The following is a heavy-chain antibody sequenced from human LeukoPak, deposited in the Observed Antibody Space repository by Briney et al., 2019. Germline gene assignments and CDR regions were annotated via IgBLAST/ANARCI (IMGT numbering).Heavy chain of an antibody. D-gene: IGHD4-11*01. CDR1: GFTFDDYA. CDR3: AKCKRGDADYSFDF. V-gene: IGHV3-9*01. Sequence: ALRLSSAASGFTFDDYAMHWVRPAPGKGLEWVSVIIHNGVSRGYADSVEGRSTITRDNTKKSLYLQISSLRVEATAFYYCAKCKRGDADYSFDFWGQGTLVTVST. CDR2: IIHNGVSR. J-gene: IGHJ4*02.